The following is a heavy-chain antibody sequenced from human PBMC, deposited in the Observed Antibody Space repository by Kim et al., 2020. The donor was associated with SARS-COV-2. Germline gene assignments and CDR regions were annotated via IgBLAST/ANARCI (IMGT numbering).Heavy chain of an antibody. V-gene: IGHV4-39*01. J-gene: IGHJ5*02. CDR3: VRGSINWFDP. Sequence: SETLSLTCTVSGGSISSSSYYWGWIRQPPGKGLEWIGSIYYSGSTYYNPSLKSRVTISVDTSKNQFSLKLSSVTAADTAVYYCVRGSINWFDPWGQGTLVTVSS. CDR2: IYYSGST. CDR1: GGSISSSSYY. D-gene: IGHD2-21*01.